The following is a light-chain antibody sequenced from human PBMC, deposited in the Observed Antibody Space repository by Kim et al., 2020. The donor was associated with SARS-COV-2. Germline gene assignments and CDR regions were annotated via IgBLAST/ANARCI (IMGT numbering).Light chain of an antibody. V-gene: IGKV3-20*01. Sequence: SPGETATLSCRASQTVADNYVAWYRLRPGQPPRLLIYGALHRGTGIPDRFSGAASGTSFTLTISRLEPEDFTLYCCQQYGSSPITFGQGTRLEIK. CDR3: QQYGSSPIT. J-gene: IGKJ5*01. CDR2: GAL. CDR1: QTVADNY.